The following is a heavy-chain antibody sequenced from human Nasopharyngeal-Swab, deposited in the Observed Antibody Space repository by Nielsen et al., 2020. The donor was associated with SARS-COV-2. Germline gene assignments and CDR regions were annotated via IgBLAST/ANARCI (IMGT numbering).Heavy chain of an antibody. Sequence: GESLKISCAASGFTFDDYAMSWVRQVPGKGLEWVANINWTGGSADYSDAVKGRFTISRDNAKNSLYLQMNSLKTEDTAMYYCTRCGGGCYSGRDYWGQGTLVTVSS. D-gene: IGHD2-15*01. CDR2: INWTGGSA. J-gene: IGHJ4*02. V-gene: IGHV3-20*04. CDR1: GFTFDDYA. CDR3: TRCGGGCYSGRDY.